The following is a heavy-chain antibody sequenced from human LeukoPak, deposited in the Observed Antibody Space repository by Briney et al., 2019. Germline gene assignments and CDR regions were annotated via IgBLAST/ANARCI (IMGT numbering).Heavy chain of an antibody. Sequence: GGSLRLSCAASGFTFTAYGMNWVRQAPGKGLEWVAVISSDGSNKYYADSVKGRFTISRDNSKNTLYLQMNSLKTEDTAVYYCSKDIGYFDYWGQGTLVTVSS. J-gene: IGHJ4*02. CDR3: SKDIGYFDY. CDR1: GFTFTAYG. CDR2: ISSDGSNK. V-gene: IGHV3-30*18.